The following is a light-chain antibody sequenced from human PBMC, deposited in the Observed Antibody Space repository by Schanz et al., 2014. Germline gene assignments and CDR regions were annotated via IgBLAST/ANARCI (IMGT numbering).Light chain of an antibody. V-gene: IGKV3-15*01. J-gene: IGKJ1*01. CDR1: QSVFNN. CDR3: QEYNNWPPTWT. CDR2: GAS. Sequence: EIVMTQSPATLSVSPGERATLSCRASQSVFNNLVWYQQKPGQVPRVLIYGASTRATGIPARFSGSGSGTEFTLTISSLQSEDFAVYYCQEYNNWPPTWTFGQGTKVEIK.